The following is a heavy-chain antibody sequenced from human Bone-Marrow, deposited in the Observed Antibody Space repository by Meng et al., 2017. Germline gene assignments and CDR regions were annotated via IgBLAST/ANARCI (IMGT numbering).Heavy chain of an antibody. CDR3: VHKAAGMVGARFDY. CDR2: MFWNDEK. D-gene: IGHD3-3*01. Sequence: SGLTLVKPSQTLTLTCTVSGFSVSTSGVGVGWVRQPPGKALEWLAFMFWNDEKRYSPSLGTRLTINKDTSKNQVVLTLTDIDPEDTATYFCVHKAAGMVGARFDYWGQGTLVTVSS. CDR1: GFSVSTSGVG. J-gene: IGHJ4*02. V-gene: IGHV2-5*01.